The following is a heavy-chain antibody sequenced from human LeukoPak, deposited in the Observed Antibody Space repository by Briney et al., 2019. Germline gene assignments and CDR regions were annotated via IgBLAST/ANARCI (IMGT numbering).Heavy chain of an antibody. V-gene: IGHV3-30-3*01. CDR3: ARLSYGSGSYHFDY. J-gene: IGHJ4*02. CDR1: GFTFSTYG. CDR2: ISYDGSTK. Sequence: GGSLRLSCAASGFTFSTYGLLWVRQAPGKGLEWVALISYDGSTKYYADSLKGRFTISRDNSKNTLYLQMNSLRAGDTAVYYCARLSYGSGSYHFDYWGQGTLVTVSS. D-gene: IGHD3-10*01.